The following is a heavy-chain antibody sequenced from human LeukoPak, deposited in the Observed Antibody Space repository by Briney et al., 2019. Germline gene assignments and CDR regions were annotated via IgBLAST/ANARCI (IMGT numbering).Heavy chain of an antibody. CDR2: VSSSSSTI. D-gene: IGHD3-22*01. V-gene: IGHV3-48*01. J-gene: IGHJ4*02. CDR1: GLTFSSYS. Sequence: GGSLRLSCAASGLTFSSYSMNWVRQAPGKGLEGGSYVSSSSSTIYYADSVKGRFPISRDNDKNSLYLQMNSLTAEDTPVYFFARDRNYYDSSGYFDYWGEGTLITVSS. CDR3: ARDRNYYDSSGYFDY.